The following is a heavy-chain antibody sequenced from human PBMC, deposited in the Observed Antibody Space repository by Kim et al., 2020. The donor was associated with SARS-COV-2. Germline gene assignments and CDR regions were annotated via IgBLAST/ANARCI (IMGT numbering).Heavy chain of an antibody. J-gene: IGHJ4*02. CDR1: GFTVSSNY. CDR3: ARDSNSHGIDY. Sequence: GGSLRLSCAASGFTVSSNYMSWVRQAPGKGLEWVSVIYSGGSTYYADSVKGRFTISRDNSKNTLYLQMNSLRAEDTAVYYCARDSNSHGIDYWGQGTLVTVSS. CDR2: IYSGGST. D-gene: IGHD2-2*01. V-gene: IGHV3-53*01.